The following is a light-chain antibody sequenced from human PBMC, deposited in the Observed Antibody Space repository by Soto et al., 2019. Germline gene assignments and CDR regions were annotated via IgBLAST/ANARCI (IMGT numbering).Light chain of an antibody. CDR2: GVS. CDR1: QSISGE. V-gene: IGKV3-15*01. J-gene: IGKJ2*01. CDR3: QQGHDWPLT. Sequence: EIVMTQSPATLSVSPGERATLSCRASQSISGELAWYQQRPGQPPRLLIYGVSTRATGVPDRFSGSGSGSDFTLSISGLQSEDFAVYHRQQGHDWPLTFGQ.